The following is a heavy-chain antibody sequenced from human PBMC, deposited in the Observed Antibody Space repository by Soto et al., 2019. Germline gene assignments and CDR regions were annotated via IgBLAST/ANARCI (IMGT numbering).Heavy chain of an antibody. Sequence: GGSLRLSCAASGFTFSTSEMSWVRQSPGKGLEWISHISSSGGTTYYADSAKGRFTISRDNANHSLFLQMNSLRVADTAVYYCARWEVVTGLDYWGQGTLVTVSS. V-gene: IGHV3-48*03. CDR2: ISSSGGTT. CDR1: GFTFSTSE. CDR3: ARWEVVTGLDY. D-gene: IGHD3-22*01. J-gene: IGHJ4*02.